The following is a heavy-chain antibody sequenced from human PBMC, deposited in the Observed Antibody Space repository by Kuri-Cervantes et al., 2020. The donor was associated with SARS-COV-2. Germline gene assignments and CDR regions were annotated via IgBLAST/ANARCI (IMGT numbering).Heavy chain of an antibody. D-gene: IGHD4-23*01. Sequence: GESLKISCAASGFIFSNYAMHWVRQAPGKGLEWVSLISWDGGSTYYADSVKGRFTISRDNSKNSLYLQMNSLRTEDTALYYCAKDMTPDYGGNVDYWGQGTLVTVSS. CDR1: GFIFSNYA. J-gene: IGHJ4*02. V-gene: IGHV3-43*01. CDR2: ISWDGGST. CDR3: AKDMTPDYGGNVDY.